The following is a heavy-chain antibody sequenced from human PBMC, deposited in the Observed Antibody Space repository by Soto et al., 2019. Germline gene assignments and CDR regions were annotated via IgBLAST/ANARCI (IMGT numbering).Heavy chain of an antibody. Sequence: GGSLRLSCTASGFTFGDFAMGWVRQAPGKGLEWVSSISLGGDSTCYADSVKGRFTISRDNSKSTLYLRMNDLRAEDTAVYFCASYYTLGSPHHLIWPVSFWGQGTLVTVSS. CDR1: GFTFGDFA. J-gene: IGHJ4*02. D-gene: IGHD3-3*01. V-gene: IGHV3-23*01. CDR3: ASYYTLGSPHHLIWPVSF. CDR2: ISLGGDST.